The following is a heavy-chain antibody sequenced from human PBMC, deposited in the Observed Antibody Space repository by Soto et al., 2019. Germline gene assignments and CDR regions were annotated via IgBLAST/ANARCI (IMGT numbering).Heavy chain of an antibody. CDR3: AGSPSTVTTFTGWGGMDV. CDR1: GGTFSSYA. Sequence: QVQLVQSGAEVKKPGSSVKVSCKASGGTFSSYAISWVRQAPGLGLEWMGGIIPIFGTANYAQKFQGRVTITADESTSTAYMELSSLRSEDTAVYYCAGSPSTVTTFTGWGGMDVWGQGTTVTVSS. CDR2: IIPIFGTA. D-gene: IGHD4-17*01. J-gene: IGHJ6*02. V-gene: IGHV1-69*01.